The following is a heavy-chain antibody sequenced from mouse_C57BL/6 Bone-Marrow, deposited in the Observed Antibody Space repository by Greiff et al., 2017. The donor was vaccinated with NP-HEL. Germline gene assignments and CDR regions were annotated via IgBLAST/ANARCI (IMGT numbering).Heavy chain of an antibody. CDR1: GYAFSSSW. V-gene: IGHV1-82*01. Sequence: VQLVESGPELVKPGASVKISCKASGYAFSSSWMNWVKQRPGKGLEWIGRIYPGDGDTNYNGKFKGKATLTVDKSSSTAYMQLSSLTSEDSAVYYCALTTVVGTGYFDVWGTGTTVTVSS. CDR3: ALTTVVGTGYFDV. J-gene: IGHJ1*03. D-gene: IGHD1-1*01. CDR2: IYPGDGDT.